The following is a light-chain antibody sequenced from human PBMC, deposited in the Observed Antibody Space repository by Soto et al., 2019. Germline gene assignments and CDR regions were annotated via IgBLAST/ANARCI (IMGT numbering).Light chain of an antibody. CDR2: DAS. V-gene: IGKV1-5*01. Sequence: DIQMPQSPSTLSASVGDRVTITCRASQSISSWLAWYQQKPGKAPKLLTYDASSLESGVPSRFSGSGSGTDFTLTTCILHPNDFASYYDSEYNSHSPATCGRGTKVEIK. J-gene: IGKJ1*01. CDR1: QSISSW. CDR3: SEYNSHSPAT.